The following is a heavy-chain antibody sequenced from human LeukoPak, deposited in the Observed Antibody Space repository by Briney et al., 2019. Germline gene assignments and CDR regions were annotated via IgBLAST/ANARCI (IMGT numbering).Heavy chain of an antibody. V-gene: IGHV4-34*01. D-gene: IGHD1-14*01. CDR3: ARGRNWETFYHYCMDV. J-gene: IGHJ6*03. CDR1: GGSFSGYY. Sequence: SETLSLTCGVSGGSFSGYYWTWIRQLPGKGLEWMGEINHSGNTIYNPSLKSRVTISIDTSKNQISLNMRSVTAADTAVYYCARGRNWETFYHYCMDVWGKGTTVTVSS. CDR2: INHSGNT.